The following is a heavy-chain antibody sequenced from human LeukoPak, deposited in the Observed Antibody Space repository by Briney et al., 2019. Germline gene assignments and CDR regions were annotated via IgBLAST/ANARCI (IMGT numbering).Heavy chain of an antibody. Sequence: EASVKVSCKASGYTFTSYGISWVRQAPGQGLEWMGWISAYNGNTNYAQKLQGRVTMTTDTSTSTAYMELRSLRSDDTAVYYCARDLGVRVVGTRVYNWFDPWGQGTLVTVSS. J-gene: IGHJ5*02. CDR3: ARDLGVRVVGTRVYNWFDP. CDR2: ISAYNGNT. D-gene: IGHD3-3*01. V-gene: IGHV1-18*01. CDR1: GYTFTSYG.